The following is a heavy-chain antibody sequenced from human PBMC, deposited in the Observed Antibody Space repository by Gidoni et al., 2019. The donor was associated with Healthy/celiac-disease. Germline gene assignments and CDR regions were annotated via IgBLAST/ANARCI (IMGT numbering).Heavy chain of an antibody. CDR1: GFTFSDYY. CDR3: ARDRGLYPDWAGVFDI. J-gene: IGHJ3*02. CDR2: ISSRGSTI. V-gene: IGHV3-11*01. D-gene: IGHD3-9*01. Sequence: QVQLVESGGGLVKPGWSLRLSCSASGFTFSDYYMSWIRQAPGKGLEWVSYISSRGSTIYYADSVKGRVTISRDNAKNSLYLKMNSLRAEDTAVYYCARDRGLYPDWAGVFDIWGQGTMVTVSS.